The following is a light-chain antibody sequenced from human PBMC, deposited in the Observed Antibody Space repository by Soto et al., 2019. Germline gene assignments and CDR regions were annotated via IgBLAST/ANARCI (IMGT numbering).Light chain of an antibody. J-gene: IGKJ3*01. V-gene: IGKV1-39*01. Sequence: DIQMTQSPLSLSASVGESVTITCRASQNITNFLNWYQQKPGKPPRLLIFGTSNLQSGVPSRFRGSRSQTDFSLTISGLQPDDFATCICQQSYRSPLNFGPGTRVA. CDR2: GTS. CDR1: QNITNF. CDR3: QQSYRSPLN.